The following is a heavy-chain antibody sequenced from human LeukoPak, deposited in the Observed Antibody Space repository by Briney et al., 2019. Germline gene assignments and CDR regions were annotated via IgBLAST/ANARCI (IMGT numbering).Heavy chain of an antibody. J-gene: IGHJ4*02. CDR2: ISGRDGNT. D-gene: IGHD6-19*01. CDR1: GFTFSSYA. Sequence: GGSLRLSCAASGFTFSSYAMSWVRQAPGKGLEWVSGISGRDGNTYYADSVKGRFTISRDNSKNTLYLQTISLRVEDTAIYYCAKDRIVMSGFFDYWGQGTLVTVSS. V-gene: IGHV3-23*01. CDR3: AKDRIVMSGFFDY.